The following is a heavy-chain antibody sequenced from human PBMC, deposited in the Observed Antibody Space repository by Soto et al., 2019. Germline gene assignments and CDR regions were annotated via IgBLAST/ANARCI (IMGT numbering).Heavy chain of an antibody. CDR3: AKGRFRISDYYGMDV. CDR2: VSGSGGST. J-gene: IGHJ6*02. D-gene: IGHD3-10*01. CDR1: GFTFSSYA. V-gene: IGHV3-23*01. Sequence: GGSLRLSCAASGFTFSSYAMSWVRQAPGKGLEWVSAVSGSGGSTYYADSVKGRFTISRDNSKNTLYLQMNSLRAEDTAVYYCAKGRFRISDYYGMDVWGQGTTVTVSS.